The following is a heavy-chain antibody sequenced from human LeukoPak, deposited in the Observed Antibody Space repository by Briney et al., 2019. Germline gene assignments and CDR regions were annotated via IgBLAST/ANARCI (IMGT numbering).Heavy chain of an antibody. V-gene: IGHV3-23*01. CDR3: AKPPPSYDSSGYYFDY. CDR1: GLTFSSYA. CDR2: ISGSGGST. D-gene: IGHD3-22*01. Sequence: GGSLRLSCAASGLTFSSYAMSWVRQAPGKGLEWVSAISGSGGSTYYADSVKGRFTISRDNSKNTLYLQMNSLRAEDTAVYYCAKPPPSYDSSGYYFDYWGQGTLVAVSS. J-gene: IGHJ4*02.